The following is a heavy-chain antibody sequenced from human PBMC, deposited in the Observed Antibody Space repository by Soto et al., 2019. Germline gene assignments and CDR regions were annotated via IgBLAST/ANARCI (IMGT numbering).Heavy chain of an antibody. CDR3: ARSKYSISSFDY. Sequence: QITLKESGPTLVKPTQTLTLTCTFSGFSLSTDDVGVGWLRQPPGKALDWLAVIYWDDDKRYSPSLKSRLTITKDTSKNQVLLTMTNMDPVDTATYFCARSKYSISSFDYWGQGALVTVSS. V-gene: IGHV2-5*02. D-gene: IGHD6-6*01. J-gene: IGHJ4*02. CDR2: IYWDDDK. CDR1: GFSLSTDDVG.